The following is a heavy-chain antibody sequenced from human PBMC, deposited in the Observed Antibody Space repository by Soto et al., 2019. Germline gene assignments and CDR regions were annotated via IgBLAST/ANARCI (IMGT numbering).Heavy chain of an antibody. J-gene: IGHJ6*02. Sequence: QVQLVQSGAEVKKPGSSVKVSCRASGDTFSSYTVNWLRKAPGGGLEWMGRIIPILTTTDYAQNFRGRLTITADKSTNTVYMELSSLRSEDTAVYYCARRRYCGYDCSYKHYYGMDVWGQGTTVTVAS. CDR1: GDTFSSYT. CDR2: IIPILTTT. V-gene: IGHV1-69*08. D-gene: IGHD2-21*02. CDR3: ARRRYCGYDCSYKHYYGMDV.